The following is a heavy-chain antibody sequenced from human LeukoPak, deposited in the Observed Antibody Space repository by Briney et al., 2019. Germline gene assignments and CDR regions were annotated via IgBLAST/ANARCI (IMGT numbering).Heavy chain of an antibody. D-gene: IGHD4-23*01. CDR3: ATDPGLRWSFDF. V-gene: IGHV3-53*05. Sequence: PGESLRLSCAAPGFTVRSHRLIWVRQAPGKGLEWVSVIYNTGSTYYADSVMGRFIISRDISKNTLYLQINGLRPDDTALYYCATDPGLRWSFDFWGQGTLVTVSS. CDR1: GFTVRSHR. J-gene: IGHJ4*02. CDR2: IYNTGST.